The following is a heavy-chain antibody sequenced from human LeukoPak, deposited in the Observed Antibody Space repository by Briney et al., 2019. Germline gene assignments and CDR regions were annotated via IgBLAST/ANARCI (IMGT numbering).Heavy chain of an antibody. CDR2: TYYRSKWYN. J-gene: IGHJ5*02. Sequence: SQTLSLTCAISGDSVSSNSAAWNWIRQSPSRGLEWLGRTYYRSKWYNDYAVSVKSRITINPDTSKNQFSLQLNSVTPEDTAVYYCASLFSGIAAAGDRNWFDPWGQGTLVTVSS. CDR1: GDSVSSNSAA. D-gene: IGHD6-13*01. V-gene: IGHV6-1*01. CDR3: ASLFSGIAAAGDRNWFDP.